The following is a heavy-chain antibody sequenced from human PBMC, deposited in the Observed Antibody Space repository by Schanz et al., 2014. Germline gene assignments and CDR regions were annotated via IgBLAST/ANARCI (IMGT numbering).Heavy chain of an antibody. J-gene: IGHJ4*02. CDR2: IKISGDV. Sequence: EVQLVESGGGLVQSGGSLRLSCAASGFSFSDYSMNWVRQAPGKGLEWISYIKISGDVFYTDSVKGRFTISRDNAKSSLYLQMSSLRDEDTAIYYCAKDHFLARVYWGQGSLVTVSS. CDR3: AKDHFLARVY. CDR1: GFSFSDYS. V-gene: IGHV3-48*02.